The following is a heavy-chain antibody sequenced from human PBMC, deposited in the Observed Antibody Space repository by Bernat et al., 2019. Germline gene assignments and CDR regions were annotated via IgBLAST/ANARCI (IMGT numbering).Heavy chain of an antibody. Sequence: QVQLVQSGAEVKKPGASVKVSCKASGYTFTSYAMHWVRQAPGQRLEWMGWINAGNGNTKYSQKFQGRVNITRDTSASTAYMELSSLRSEDTAVYYCARLPHARRYYYYGMDVWGKGTTVTVSS. J-gene: IGHJ6*04. CDR2: INAGNGNT. CDR1: GYTFTSYA. CDR3: ARLPHARRYYYYGMDV. V-gene: IGHV1-3*01.